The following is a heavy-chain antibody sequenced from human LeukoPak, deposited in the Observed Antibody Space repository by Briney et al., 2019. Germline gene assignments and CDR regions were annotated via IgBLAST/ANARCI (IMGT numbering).Heavy chain of an antibody. D-gene: IGHD2-15*01. CDR1: AGSISSGGYY. J-gene: IGHJ5*02. V-gene: IGHV4-31*03. CDR3: ARDHNCSGGSCYDNWFDP. CDR2: IYYSGST. Sequence: SETLSLTCTVSAGSISSGGYYWSWIRQHPGKGLEWIGYIYYSGSTYYNPSLKSRVTISVDTSRNQFSLKLSSVTAADTGVYYCARDHNCSGGSCYDNWFDPWGQGTLVTVSS.